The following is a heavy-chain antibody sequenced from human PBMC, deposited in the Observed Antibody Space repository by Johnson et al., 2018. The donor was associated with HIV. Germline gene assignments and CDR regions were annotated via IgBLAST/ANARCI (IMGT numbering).Heavy chain of an antibody. CDR3: AKGWNYYWSAFHI. CDR1: GFTFDDYA. Sequence: VQLVESGGGLVQPGGSLRLSCAASGFTFDDYAMHWVRQAPGKGLEWVTGISWNSGSIDYADSVKGRFTISRDNAKNSLYLHMNSLRDEDTALYYCAKGWNYYWSAFHIWGQGTMVTVSS. D-gene: IGHD3-22*01. J-gene: IGHJ3*02. V-gene: IGHV3-9*01. CDR2: ISWNSGSI.